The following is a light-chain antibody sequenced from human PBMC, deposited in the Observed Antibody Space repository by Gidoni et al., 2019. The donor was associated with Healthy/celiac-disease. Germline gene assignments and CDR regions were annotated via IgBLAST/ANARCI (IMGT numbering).Light chain of an antibody. Sequence: QYVLTQPPSASGTAGQRVTIACSGSSSNIGSNYVYWYQQLPGTAPKLLISRNNQRPSGVPDRFSGSKSGTSASLAISGLRSEDAADYYCAAWDDSLSGPWVFGGGTKLTVL. J-gene: IGLJ3*02. CDR3: AAWDDSLSGPWV. CDR1: SSNIGSNY. CDR2: RNN. V-gene: IGLV1-47*01.